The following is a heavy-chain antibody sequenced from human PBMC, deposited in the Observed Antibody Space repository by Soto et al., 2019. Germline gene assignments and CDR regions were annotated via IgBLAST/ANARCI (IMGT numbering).Heavy chain of an antibody. CDR2: ISSRGDII. D-gene: IGHD3-22*01. Sequence: EVQLVESGGNLVQPGGSLRLSCTASGFTFSSYEMNWVRQAPGKGLEWISYISSRGDIIYYADSVKGRFSISRDNAKNSLFLQMSSLRAEDTAVYYCASSPYWYDSSGYLPSVDYWGPGILVTVSS. J-gene: IGHJ4*02. CDR3: ASSPYWYDSSGYLPSVDY. CDR1: GFTFSSYE. V-gene: IGHV3-48*03.